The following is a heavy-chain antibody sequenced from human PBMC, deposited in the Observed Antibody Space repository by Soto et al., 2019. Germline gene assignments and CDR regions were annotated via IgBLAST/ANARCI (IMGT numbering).Heavy chain of an antibody. D-gene: IGHD1-26*01. CDR1: GGSISPYY. CDR3: ARMPYTGSNPPFDY. Sequence: PSETLSLTCTVSGGSISPYYWSWIRQSPGKGLEMIGYVYYSGSTIYNPSLKSRVTISVDTSNNQFSLKLSSVTAADTAVYYCARMPYTGSNPPFDYWGRRILVTVSS. CDR2: VYYSGST. J-gene: IGHJ4*02. V-gene: IGHV4-59*01.